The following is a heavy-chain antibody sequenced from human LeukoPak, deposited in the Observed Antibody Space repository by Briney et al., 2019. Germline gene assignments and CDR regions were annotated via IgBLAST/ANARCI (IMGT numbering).Heavy chain of an antibody. J-gene: IGHJ5*02. CDR1: GFTFSSYA. Sequence: GGTLRLSCTASGFTFSSYAMHWVRQAPGKGLEWVAVISYDGSNKYYADSVKGRFTISRDNSKNTLYLQMNSMRAEDTAVYYCAASSGSSPRKLRPNWFDPWGQGTLVTVSS. CDR2: ISYDGSNK. D-gene: IGHD3-16*01. V-gene: IGHV3-30*04. CDR3: AASSGSSPRKLRPNWFDP.